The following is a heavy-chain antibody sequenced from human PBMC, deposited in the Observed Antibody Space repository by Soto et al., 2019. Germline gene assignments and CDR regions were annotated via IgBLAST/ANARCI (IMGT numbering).Heavy chain of an antibody. CDR3: LEGGLQYCSGGSCPYYYGLDV. D-gene: IGHD2-15*01. J-gene: IGHJ6*02. Sequence: QVQLVESGGGVVQPGRSLSLSCAASGFTFSSYSIHWVRQAPGKGLEWVAVISYDGSNKYYADSVKGRFSISRDNSKNALSLQMNSLRPEHTAVSYCLEGGLQYCSGGSCPYYYGLDVWGHGTPVTVSS. CDR1: GFTFSSYS. V-gene: IGHV3-30*18. CDR2: ISYDGSNK.